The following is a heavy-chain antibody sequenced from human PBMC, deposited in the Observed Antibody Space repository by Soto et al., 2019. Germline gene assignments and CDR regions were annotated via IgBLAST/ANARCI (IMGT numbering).Heavy chain of an antibody. CDR2: ISSSSSTI. Sequence: GSLRLSCAASGFTFSSYSMSWVRQAPGKGLEWVSYISSSSSTIYYADSVKGRFTISRDNAKNSLYLQMNSLRAEDTAVYYCARDRRSSSWYSAFDIWGQGTMVT. J-gene: IGHJ3*02. CDR3: ARDRRSSSWYSAFDI. V-gene: IGHV3-48*01. D-gene: IGHD6-13*01. CDR1: GFTFSSYS.